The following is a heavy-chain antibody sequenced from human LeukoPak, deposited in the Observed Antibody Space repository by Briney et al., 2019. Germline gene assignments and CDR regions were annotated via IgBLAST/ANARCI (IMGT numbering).Heavy chain of an antibody. CDR2: INHYGNT. V-gene: IGHV4-34*01. D-gene: IGHD4/OR15-4a*01. Sequence: SETLSLTCHVYNGSFSGYYWSWIRQPPGKGLEWIGEINHYGNTNYNSSLKSRITISIDTSKRQFSLNLNSVTAADTAVYYCAMTSADYPDYFASWGREPWSPSPQ. CDR1: NGSFSGYY. J-gene: IGHJ4*02. CDR3: AMTSADYPDYFAS.